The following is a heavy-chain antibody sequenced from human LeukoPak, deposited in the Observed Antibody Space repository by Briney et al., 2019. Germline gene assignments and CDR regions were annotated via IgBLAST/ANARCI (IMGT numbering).Heavy chain of an antibody. CDR1: GYTFTGYY. Sequence: ASVKVSCKASGYTFTGYYMHWVRQAPGQGLEWMGWINPNSGGTNYAQKFQGRVTMTRDTSISTAYMELSRLRSDDTAVYYCARDRGWPGGFEVRDYVSTNWFDPWGQGTLVTVSS. J-gene: IGHJ5*02. CDR2: INPNSGGT. D-gene: IGHD4-17*01. V-gene: IGHV1-2*02. CDR3: ARDRGWPGGFEVRDYVSTNWFDP.